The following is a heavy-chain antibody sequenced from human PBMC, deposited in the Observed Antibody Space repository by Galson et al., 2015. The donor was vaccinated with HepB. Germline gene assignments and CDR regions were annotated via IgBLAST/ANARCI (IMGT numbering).Heavy chain of an antibody. D-gene: IGHD2-2*01. CDR1: GFTFSSXA. Sequence: SLRLSCAASGFTFSSXAMHWVRQAPGKGLEWVTAISYDGSNKYYADSVKGRFTISRDNSKNTLFLQVNSLRPEDTAVYYCASQAGRGPLPGADKNFDYWGQGTLVTVSS. CDR2: ISYDGSNK. V-gene: IGHV3-30-3*01. CDR3: ASQAGRGPLPGADKNFDY. J-gene: IGHJ4*02.